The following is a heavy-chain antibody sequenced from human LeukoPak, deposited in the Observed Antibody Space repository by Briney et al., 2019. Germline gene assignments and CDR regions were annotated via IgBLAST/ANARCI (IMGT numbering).Heavy chain of an antibody. CDR3: ARGIAEEGTTTGAFDI. CDR1: GYTFSGYY. V-gene: IGHV1-2*02. J-gene: IGHJ3*02. D-gene: IGHD1-7*01. CDR2: INPNSGGT. Sequence: ASVKVSCKASGYTFSGYYVHWVRQAPGQGLEWMGWINPNSGGTNYAQKFQGRVTMTRDTSISTAYMELRRLGSDDTAVYYCARGIAEEGTTTGAFDIWGHGTMVTVSS.